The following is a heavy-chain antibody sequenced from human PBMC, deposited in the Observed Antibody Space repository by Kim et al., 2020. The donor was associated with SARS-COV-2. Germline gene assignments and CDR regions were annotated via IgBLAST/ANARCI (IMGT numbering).Heavy chain of an antibody. CDR2: ISGSGGTT. J-gene: IGHJ3*02. CDR1: GFTFSNYA. V-gene: IGHV3-23*01. D-gene: IGHD1-26*01. Sequence: GGSLRLSCAASGFTFSNYAMTWVRQAPGKGPEWVSGISGSGGTTNYADSVKGRFTISRDNSKNTLSLQMNNLRAEDTAVYFCAKCGRFKRWLAAAFDIWGQRTNVPVPS. CDR3: AKCGRFKRWLAAAFDI.